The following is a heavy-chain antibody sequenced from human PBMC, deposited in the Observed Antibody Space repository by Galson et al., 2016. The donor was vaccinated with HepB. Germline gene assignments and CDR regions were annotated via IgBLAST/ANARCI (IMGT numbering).Heavy chain of an antibody. CDR2: IFWDDDK. V-gene: IGHV2-5*02. J-gene: IGHJ3*02. Sequence: PALVKPTQTLTLTCTFSGFSLNTNKVGVGWIRQPPGKALEWLALIFWDDDKRYSPSLKSRLTIIKDTSKNQVVLTVTNMDPVDTATYYCAHSALGLDAFDIWGQGTMVTVSS. D-gene: IGHD3-16*01. CDR1: GFSLNTNKVG. CDR3: AHSALGLDAFDI.